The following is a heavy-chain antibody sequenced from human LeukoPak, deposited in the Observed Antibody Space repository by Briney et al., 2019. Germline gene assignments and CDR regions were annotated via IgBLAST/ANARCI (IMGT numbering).Heavy chain of an antibody. CDR1: GFIFNLYG. V-gene: IGHV3-30*02. J-gene: IGHJ4*02. D-gene: IGHD6-19*01. Sequence: GGSLRLSCATSGFIFNLYGMHWVRQAPGKGLEWVAFVPHDESDKFYTDSVKGRFTISRDNSKKTVSLEMNNLRTEDTAVYYCARILYISGWSIDYWGQGALVTVSS. CDR3: ARILYISGWSIDY. CDR2: VPHDESDK.